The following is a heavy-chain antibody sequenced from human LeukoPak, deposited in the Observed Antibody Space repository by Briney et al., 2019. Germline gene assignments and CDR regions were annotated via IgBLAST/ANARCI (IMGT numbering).Heavy chain of an antibody. D-gene: IGHD1-26*01. Sequence: ASVKVSCKASGYTFTSYGISWVRQAPGQGLELMGWISAYNGNTNYAQKLQGRVTMTTDTSTSTAYMELRSLRSDDTAVYYCARDHIAGAPAFRGFDYWGQGTLVTVSS. CDR1: GYTFTSYG. V-gene: IGHV1-18*01. J-gene: IGHJ4*02. CDR3: ARDHIAGAPAFRGFDY. CDR2: ISAYNGNT.